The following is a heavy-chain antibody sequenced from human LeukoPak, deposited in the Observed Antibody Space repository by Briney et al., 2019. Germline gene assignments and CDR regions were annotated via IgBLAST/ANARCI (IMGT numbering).Heavy chain of an antibody. CDR2: INSDGSST. Sequence: GGSLRLSCAASGFTFSSYWMHWVRQAPGKGLVWVSRINSDGSSTSYADSVKGRFTISRDNAKNTLYLQMNSLRAEDTAVYYCARGRMADTILRILKSDAFDIWGQGTTVTVSS. CDR1: GFTFSSYW. D-gene: IGHD6-19*01. CDR3: ARGRMADTILRILKSDAFDI. J-gene: IGHJ3*02. V-gene: IGHV3-74*01.